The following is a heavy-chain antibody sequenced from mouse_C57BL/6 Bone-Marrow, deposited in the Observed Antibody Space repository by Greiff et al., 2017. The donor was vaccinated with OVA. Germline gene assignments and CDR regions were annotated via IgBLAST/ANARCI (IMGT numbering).Heavy chain of an antibody. V-gene: IGHV5-4*01. J-gene: IGHJ4*01. Sequence: VQLVESGGGLVKPGGSLKLSCAASGFTFSSYAMSWVRQTPEKRLEWVATISDGGSYTYYPDNVKGRFTISRDNAKNNLYLQMSHLKSEDTAMYYCARDNYSNFYAMDYWGQGTSVTVSS. CDR3: ARDNYSNFYAMDY. CDR2: ISDGGSYT. CDR1: GFTFSSYA. D-gene: IGHD2-5*01.